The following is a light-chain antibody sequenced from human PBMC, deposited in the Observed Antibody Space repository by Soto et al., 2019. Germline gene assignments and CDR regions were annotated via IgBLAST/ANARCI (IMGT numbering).Light chain of an antibody. V-gene: IGLV2-14*03. CDR1: SSDVGGYNY. J-gene: IGLJ1*01. CDR3: SSYTSSSTLYV. CDR2: DVS. Sequence: QSVLTQPASGSGSPGQSITISCTGNSSDVGGYNYVSWYQQHPGKAPKLMIYDVSNRPSGVSYRFSGSKSGNTASLTISGLQAEDEADYYCSSYTSSSTLYVFGTGTKVTVL.